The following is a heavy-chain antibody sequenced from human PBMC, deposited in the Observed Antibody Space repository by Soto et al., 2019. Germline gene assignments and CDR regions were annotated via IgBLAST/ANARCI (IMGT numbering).Heavy chain of an antibody. CDR3: ARRSWGRRDERLGFY. D-gene: IGHD1-1*01. CDR2: INYSGST. Sequence: PSETLSLTCTVSGGSISSYYWSWIRQPPGKGLEWIGEINYSGSTNYNPSLKSRVTISVDTSKNQFSLKLSSVTAADTAVYYCARRSWGRRDERLGFYWGQGTLVTVSS. CDR1: GGSISSYY. V-gene: IGHV4-59*12. J-gene: IGHJ4*02.